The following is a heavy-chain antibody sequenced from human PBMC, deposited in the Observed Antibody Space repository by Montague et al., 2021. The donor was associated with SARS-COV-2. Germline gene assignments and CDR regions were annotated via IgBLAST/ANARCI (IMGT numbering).Heavy chain of an antibody. V-gene: IGHV4-61*03. Sequence: SETLSLTCSVSGASITSGNYYWSWIRQPPGRGLEWIGSVFYSGKTNYNPSLKSRVTISVDTSKSLFSLDLTSVTAADTAVYYCARITFCTRVNFLGRCYFDYWGQGALVTVSS. J-gene: IGHJ4*02. CDR3: ARITFCTRVNFLGRCYFDY. CDR2: VFYSGKT. D-gene: IGHD3-16*01. CDR1: GASITSGNYY.